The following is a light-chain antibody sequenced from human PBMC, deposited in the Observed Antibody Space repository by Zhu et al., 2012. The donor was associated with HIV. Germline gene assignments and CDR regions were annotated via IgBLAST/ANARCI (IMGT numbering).Light chain of an antibody. CDR1: ASISRY. J-gene: IGKJ3*01. CDR2: DAS. Sequence: DVQLTQSPSFLSASVGDRVTITCRASASISRYLAWYQQKPGKAPKLLIYDASTLQSGVPSTFSGSGSGTEFTLTISSLQPEDFAIYYCQQLNTYPLFTFGPGTKVDIK. CDR3: QQLNTYPLFT. V-gene: IGKV1-9*01.